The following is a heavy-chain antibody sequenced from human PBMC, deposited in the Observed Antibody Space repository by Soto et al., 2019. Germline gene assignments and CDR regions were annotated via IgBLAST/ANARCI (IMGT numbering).Heavy chain of an antibody. CDR3: ARGTAYDYYYYGMDV. CDR1: GDSVTSNSAA. Sequence: LACAISGDSVTSNSAARNWIRQSPSRGLEWLGRTYHRSKWYNDYAVSVKSRITINPDTSKNQFSLQLNSVTPEDTAVYYCARGTAYDYYYYGMDVWGQGTTVTVSS. J-gene: IGHJ6*02. CDR2: TYHRSKWYN. D-gene: IGHD3-16*01. V-gene: IGHV6-1*01.